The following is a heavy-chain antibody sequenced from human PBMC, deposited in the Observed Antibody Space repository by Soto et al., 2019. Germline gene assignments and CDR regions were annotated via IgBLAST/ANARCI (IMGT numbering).Heavy chain of an antibody. V-gene: IGHV1-46*01. D-gene: IGHD2-2*01. CDR1: GYTFTSYY. J-gene: IGHJ6*02. CDR2: INPSGGST. CDR3: ARGYCSSTSCYDPFSYYYYGMDV. Sequence: ASVKVSCKASGYTFTSYYMHWVRQAPGQGLEWMGIINPSGGSTSYAQKFRGRVTMTRDTSTSTVYMELSSLRSEDTAVYYCARGYCSSTSCYDPFSYYYYGMDVWGQGTTVTVSS.